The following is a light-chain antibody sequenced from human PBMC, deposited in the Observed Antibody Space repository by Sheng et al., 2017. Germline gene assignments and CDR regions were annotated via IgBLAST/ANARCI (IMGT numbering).Light chain of an antibody. J-gene: IGKJ2*01. CDR1: QSVWNT. Sequence: EIVLTQSPATLSLSPGERATLSCRASQSVWNTLAWYQQKPGQAPRLLIYDTSSRATGIPDRFSGSGSGTDFTLTISSLQSEDFAVYYCQQYNNWPPATFGQGTKLEI. V-gene: IGKV3D-15*01. CDR3: QQYNNWPPAT. CDR2: DTS.